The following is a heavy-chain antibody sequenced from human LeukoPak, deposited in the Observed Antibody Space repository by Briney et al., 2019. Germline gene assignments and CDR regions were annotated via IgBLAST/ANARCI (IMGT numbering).Heavy chain of an antibody. Sequence: SETLSLTCSVSGGSVRSNSHYWNWIRQPPGKGLEWIGYIHYSGSTDYNPAFKSRVTMSVDTSKNQFSLKVTSMTAADTAVYFCARDPGATSLNCHIDCWGQGTLVTVSS. V-gene: IGHV4-61*01. CDR3: ARDPGATSLNCHIDC. CDR1: GGSVRSNSHY. J-gene: IGHJ4*02. D-gene: IGHD2-15*01. CDR2: IHYSGST.